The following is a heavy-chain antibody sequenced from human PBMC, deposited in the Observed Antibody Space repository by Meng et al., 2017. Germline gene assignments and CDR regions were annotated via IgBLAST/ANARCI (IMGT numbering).Heavy chain of an antibody. CDR2: IYTSGGS. CDR1: GGSISSGSYY. CDR3: ARDTSDSYCGGDCYSGY. V-gene: IGHV4-61*02. Sequence: LRLSCTVSGGSISSGSYYWSWIRQPAGKGLEWIGRIYTSGGSTYNPSLKSRVTISVDTSKNQFSLQLSSVAAADTDVYYCARDTSDSYCGGDCYSGYWGQGTLVTVSS. J-gene: IGHJ4*02. D-gene: IGHD2-21*01.